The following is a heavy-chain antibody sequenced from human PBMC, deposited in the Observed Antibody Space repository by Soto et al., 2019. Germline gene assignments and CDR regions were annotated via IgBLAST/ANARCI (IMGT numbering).Heavy chain of an antibody. CDR1: GGTFSTFG. D-gene: IGHD3-16*01. V-gene: IGHV1-69*13. CDR3: ARTAPMDAGDKYYYDF. Sequence: SVMVSCKTSGGTFSTFGISWVRQAPGQGLEWMGGIIPFFGTAEYSQKFEDRITITADESTNTVYMDLRSLTSEDTAIYYCARTAPMDAGDKYYYDFWGQGALVTVSS. CDR2: IIPFFGTA. J-gene: IGHJ4*02.